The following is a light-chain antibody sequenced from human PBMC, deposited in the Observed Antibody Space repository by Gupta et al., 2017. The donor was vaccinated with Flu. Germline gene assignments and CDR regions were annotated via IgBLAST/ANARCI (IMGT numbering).Light chain of an antibody. V-gene: IGLV2-14*01. CDR2: EVT. CDR3: ASSTTTSTWV. J-gene: IGLJ3*02. CDR1: SSDVGGYNY. Sequence: SALTQPASVSGSPGQSITISCTGTSSDVGGYNYVSWYQQHPGKAPKLMIYEVTDRPSGVSNRVSGSKSGNTASLPISGPQAEDDADYFCASSTTTSTWVFGGGTKLTVL.